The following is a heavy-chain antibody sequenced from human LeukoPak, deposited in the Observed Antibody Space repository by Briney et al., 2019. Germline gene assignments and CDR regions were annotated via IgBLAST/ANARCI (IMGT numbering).Heavy chain of an antibody. CDR3: ARVPLRFLEWLASGFDH. CDR2: IYYSGST. J-gene: IGHJ5*02. D-gene: IGHD3-3*01. CDR1: GGSISSYY. Sequence: ASETLSLTCTVSGGSISSYYWSWIRQPPGKGLEWIGYIYYSGSTNYNPSLKSRVTISVDTSKNQFSLKLSSVTAADTAVYYCARVPLRFLEWLASGFDHWGQGTLVTVSS. V-gene: IGHV4-59*01.